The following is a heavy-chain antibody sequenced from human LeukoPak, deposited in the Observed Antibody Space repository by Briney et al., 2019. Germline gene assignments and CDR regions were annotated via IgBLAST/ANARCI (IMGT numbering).Heavy chain of an antibody. CDR1: GFTFSTYW. CDR2: ITSTSSYI. J-gene: IGHJ2*01. CDR3: ARDPRAVGYFDL. D-gene: IGHD2-2*01. V-gene: IGHV3-21*01. Sequence: PGGSLRLSCAASGFTFSTYWMSWVRQAPGEGLEWVSSITSTSSYIYYADSVKGRFTISRDNAKNSLYLQMNSLRAEDTAVYYCARDPRAVGYFDLWGRGTLVTVSS.